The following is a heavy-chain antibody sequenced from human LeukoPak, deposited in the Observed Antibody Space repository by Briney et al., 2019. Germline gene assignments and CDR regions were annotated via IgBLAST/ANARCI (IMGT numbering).Heavy chain of an antibody. J-gene: IGHJ4*02. CDR3: ARRGRYCSGDTCFNSLYFFDH. Sequence: GGSLRLSCAASGFTFSNYWMTWVRQAPGEGPGWVANIKQDKSEKYYVDSVRGRFTISRDNARKLLFLEMNSLRAEDTAVYYCARRGRYCSGDTCFNSLYFFDHWGQGTLVTVSS. D-gene: IGHD2-15*01. CDR2: IKQDKSEK. V-gene: IGHV3-7*01. CDR1: GFTFSNYW.